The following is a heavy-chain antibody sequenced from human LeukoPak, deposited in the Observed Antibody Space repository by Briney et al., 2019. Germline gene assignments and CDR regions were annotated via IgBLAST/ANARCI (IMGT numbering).Heavy chain of an antibody. V-gene: IGHV1-46*01. D-gene: IGHD6-19*01. CDR2: INPSGGSA. CDR1: GYTFTSYY. J-gene: IGHJ4*02. CDR3: ARDMAVGPFDY. Sequence: GASVKVSCKASGYTFTSYYMHWVRQAPGQGLEWMGIINPSGGSASYAQKFQGRVTMTRDTSTSTVYMELSSLRSEDTAVYYCARDMAVGPFDYWGQGTLVTVSS.